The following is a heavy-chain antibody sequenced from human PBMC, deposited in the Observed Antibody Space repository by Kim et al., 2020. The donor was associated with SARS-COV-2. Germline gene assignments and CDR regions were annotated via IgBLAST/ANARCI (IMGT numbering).Heavy chain of an antibody. D-gene: IGHD6-13*01. V-gene: IGHV4-59*01. J-gene: IGHJ5*02. Sequence: NPSLKSGVHISVDTSKNQFSLKLSSVTAADTAVYYCASFSAAGTFNWFDPWGQGTLVTVSS. CDR3: ASFSAAGTFNWFDP.